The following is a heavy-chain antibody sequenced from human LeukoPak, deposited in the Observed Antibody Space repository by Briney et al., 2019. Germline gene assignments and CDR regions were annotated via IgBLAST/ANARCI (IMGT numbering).Heavy chain of an antibody. CDR2: IYYSRST. CDR1: GHSISSCGYY. J-gene: IGHJ4*02. Sequence: SHTLSLTCTFSGHSISSCGYYWSWIRQPPGKVLGKIGYIYYSRSTYYNPSLKSRVTISVDTSKNQFSLKLSSVTAADTAVYYCARGLTYYDFWSGYYSISYFDYWGQGTLVTVSS. V-gene: IGHV4-31*03. D-gene: IGHD3-3*01. CDR3: ARGLTYYDFWSGYYSISYFDY.